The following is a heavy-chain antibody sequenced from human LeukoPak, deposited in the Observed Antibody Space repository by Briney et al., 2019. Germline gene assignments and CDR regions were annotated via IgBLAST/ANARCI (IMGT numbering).Heavy chain of an antibody. CDR3: ARGRRGVVVPAATAPNWFDP. D-gene: IGHD2-2*01. CDR2: IDHSGST. Sequence: SETLSLTCAVYGGSFSGYYWSWIRQPPGKGLEWIGEIDHSGSTNYNPSLKSRVTISVDTSKNQFSLKLSSVTAADTAVYYCARGRRGVVVPAATAPNWFDPWGQGTLVTVSS. J-gene: IGHJ5*02. CDR1: GGSFSGYY. V-gene: IGHV4-34*01.